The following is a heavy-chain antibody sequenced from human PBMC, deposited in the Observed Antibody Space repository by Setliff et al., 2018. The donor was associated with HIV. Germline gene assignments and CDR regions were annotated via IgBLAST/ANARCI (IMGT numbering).Heavy chain of an antibody. CDR2: ISAYNDNT. J-gene: IGHJ4*02. CDR1: GYTFTTYG. V-gene: IGHV1-18*01. CDR3: ARGLKEGWEVHFDY. D-gene: IGHD1-26*01. Sequence: ASVKVSCKASGYTFTTYGITWVRQAPGQGLEWMGWISAYNDNTNYAQKLQGRVTMTTDTSTSTAYMELRSLRSEDTAVYYCARGLKEGWEVHFDYWGQGTLVTVSS.